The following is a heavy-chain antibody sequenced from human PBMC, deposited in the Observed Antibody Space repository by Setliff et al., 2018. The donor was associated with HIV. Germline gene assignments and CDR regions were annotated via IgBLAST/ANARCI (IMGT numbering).Heavy chain of an antibody. J-gene: IGHJ4*02. Sequence: PGGSLRLSCAASGFTVSTYYMGWVRQAPGKGLEWVSTIYSDGSTYHADSVNGRFTLSRDISENALYLQIDSLRPEDTAVYYCARLRLYNSALDYWGQGTLVTVSS. V-gene: IGHV3-66*02. CDR3: ARLRLYNSALDY. CDR1: GFTVSTYY. CDR2: IYSDGST. D-gene: IGHD3-10*01.